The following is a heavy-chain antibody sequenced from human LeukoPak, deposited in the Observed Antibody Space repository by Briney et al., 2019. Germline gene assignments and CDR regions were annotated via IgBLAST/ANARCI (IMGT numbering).Heavy chain of an antibody. J-gene: IGHJ4*02. Sequence: PSETLSLTCTVSGGSISSGSYYWSWIRQPAGKGLEWIGYIYYSGSTNYNPSLKSRVTISVDTSKNQFSLKLSSVTAADTAVYYCARSGSITMVRGLDYWGQGTLVTVSS. D-gene: IGHD3-10*01. CDR1: GGSISSGSYY. V-gene: IGHV4-61*10. CDR2: IYYSGST. CDR3: ARSGSITMVRGLDY.